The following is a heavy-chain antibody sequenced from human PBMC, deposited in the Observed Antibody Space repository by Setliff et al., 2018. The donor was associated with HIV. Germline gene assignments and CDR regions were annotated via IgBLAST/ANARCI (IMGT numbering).Heavy chain of an antibody. CDR3: AKDGAVITPGGALDI. CDR1: GFTFDNYA. J-gene: IGHJ3*02. Sequence: AGGSLRLSCAASGFTFDNYAMHWVRQAPGKGLGWVAVTWYDGLEKYYGDSVKGRFTVSRDNSKNTLTLQMKSLRAEDTAIYYCAKDGAVITPGGALDIWGQGTMVTVSS. CDR2: TWYDGLEK. V-gene: IGHV3-33*06. D-gene: IGHD1-20*01.